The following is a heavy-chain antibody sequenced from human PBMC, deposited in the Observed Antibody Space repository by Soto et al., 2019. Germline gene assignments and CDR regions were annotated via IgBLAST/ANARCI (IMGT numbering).Heavy chain of an antibody. CDR1: GFTFSDHY. J-gene: IGHJ4*02. V-gene: IGHV3-72*01. CDR2: TRNKANSYTT. CDR3: ARVDTAMVIGDY. Sequence: EVQLVESGGGLVQPGGSLRLSCAASGFTFSDHYMDWVRQAPGKGLEWVGRTRNKANSYTTEYAASVKGRFTISRDDSKNSLYLQMNSLKTEYTAVYYCARVDTAMVIGDYWGQGTLVTVSS. D-gene: IGHD5-18*01.